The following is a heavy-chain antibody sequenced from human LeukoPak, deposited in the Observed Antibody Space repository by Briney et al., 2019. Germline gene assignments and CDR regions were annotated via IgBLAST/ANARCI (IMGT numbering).Heavy chain of an antibody. CDR2: ISGSGGST. CDR3: AKDVVGQQWPENY. Sequence: GGTLRLSCAASGFTFRNYGMSWVRQAPGKGLEWVSAISGSGGSTYYADSVKGRFIISRDNSKNTLYLQMNSLRPEDTAVYYCAKDVVGQQWPENYWGQGTLVTVAS. D-gene: IGHD6-19*01. V-gene: IGHV3-23*01. J-gene: IGHJ4*02. CDR1: GFTFRNYG.